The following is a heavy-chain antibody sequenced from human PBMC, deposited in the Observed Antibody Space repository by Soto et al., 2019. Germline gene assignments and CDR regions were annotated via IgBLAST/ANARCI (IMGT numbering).Heavy chain of an antibody. CDR3: AKDNLSSPDAFDI. V-gene: IGHV3-23*01. D-gene: IGHD6-13*01. CDR1: GFTFSSYA. Sequence: GGSLRLSCAASGFTFSSYAMSWVRQAPGKGLEWVSAISGSGRSTYYADSVKGRFTISRDNSKNTLYLQRNSLRAEDTAVYYCAKDNLSSPDAFDIWGQGTMVTVSS. CDR2: ISGSGRST. J-gene: IGHJ3*02.